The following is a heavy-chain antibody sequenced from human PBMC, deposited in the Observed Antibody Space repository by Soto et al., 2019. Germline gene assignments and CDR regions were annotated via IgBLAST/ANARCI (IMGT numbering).Heavy chain of an antibody. CDR1: GGSISRYY. CDR2: IYYSGST. Sequence: XGTLSLTCTVSGGSISRYYRSWIRQPPGKGLEWIGYIYYSGSTNYNPALKSRVTISVDTSKNQFSLKLSSVTAADTAVYYCARGQAYCGGDCYAPDFDYWGQGTLVTVSS. V-gene: IGHV4-59*01. CDR3: ARGQAYCGGDCYAPDFDY. D-gene: IGHD2-21*02. J-gene: IGHJ4*02.